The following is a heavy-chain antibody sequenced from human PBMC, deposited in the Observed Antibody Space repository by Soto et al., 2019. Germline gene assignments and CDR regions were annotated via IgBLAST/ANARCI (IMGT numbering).Heavy chain of an antibody. CDR2: TYYRSKWYS. CDR3: ARGWAGTMDY. V-gene: IGHV6-1*01. Sequence: SPTRSRTCAISGDSVSSNRSAWHWIRQSPSRGLEWLGRTYYRSKWYSDYAVSVKSRIAINPDTSKNQFSLQLNSVTPEAPAVSYCARGWAGTMDYWGQGTLVSLS. D-gene: IGHD1-1*01. J-gene: IGHJ4*02. CDR1: GDSVSSNRSA.